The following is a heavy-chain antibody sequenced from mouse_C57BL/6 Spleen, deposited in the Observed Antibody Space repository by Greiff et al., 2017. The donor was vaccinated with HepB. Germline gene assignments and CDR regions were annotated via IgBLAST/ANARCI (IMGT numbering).Heavy chain of an antibody. CDR1: GFSFTSYG. D-gene: IGHD2-14*01. Sequence: HVQLKASGPGLVAPSQSLSITCTVSGFSFTSYGVDWVRQTPGKGLEWLGVIWGGGSTNYNSALMSRLSISKDHSKSQVFLKMNSLQTDGTAMYYCAKNRRDYYAMDYWGQRTSVTVAS. CDR3: AKNRRDYYAMDY. V-gene: IGHV2-9*01. CDR2: IWGGGST. J-gene: IGHJ4*01.